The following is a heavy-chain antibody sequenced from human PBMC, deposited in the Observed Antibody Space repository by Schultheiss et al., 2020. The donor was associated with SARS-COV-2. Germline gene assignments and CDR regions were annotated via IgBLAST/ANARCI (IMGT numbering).Heavy chain of an antibody. CDR3: ARDGFTTRYDILTHYGMDV. CDR1: GGTFSSYA. D-gene: IGHD3-9*01. CDR2: ISADHGST. Sequence: SVKVSCKASGGTFSSYAISWVRQAPGQGLEWMGWISADHGSTNYAQKFQGRVTITADESTSTAYMELSSLRSEDTAVYYCARDGFTTRYDILTHYGMDVWGQGTTVTVSS. J-gene: IGHJ6*02. V-gene: IGHV1-69*10.